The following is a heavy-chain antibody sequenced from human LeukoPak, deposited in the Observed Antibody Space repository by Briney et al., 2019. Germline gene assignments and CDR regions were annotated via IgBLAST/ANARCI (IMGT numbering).Heavy chain of an antibody. CDR2: IQQDGSEE. V-gene: IGHV3-7*04. CDR3: ARGVSCSGGTCSYSYHYYAMDV. Sequence: GGSLRLSCAASGFSFSDYWMGWVRQAPGKGLEWVANIQQDGSEEYYMDSVKGRFTISRDNAKNSLYLQMNSLRADDTAVYYCARGVSCSGGTCSYSYHYYAMDVWGQGTTVTLSS. J-gene: IGHJ6*02. CDR1: GFSFSDYW. D-gene: IGHD2-15*01.